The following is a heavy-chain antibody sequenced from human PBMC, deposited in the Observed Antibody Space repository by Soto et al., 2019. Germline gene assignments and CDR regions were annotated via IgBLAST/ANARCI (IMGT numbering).Heavy chain of an antibody. Sequence: HPGGSLRLSFTASGFTFCDYAMSWLRQAPGKGLEWVGFTRSKAYGGTTEYAASVKGRFTISRDDSKSIAYLQMNSLKTEDTAVYYCARDYYKYYDSSGYYRSPAYWGQGT. J-gene: IGHJ4*02. CDR3: ARDYYKYYDSSGYYRSPAY. CDR1: GFTFCDYA. D-gene: IGHD3-22*01. CDR2: TRSKAYGGTT. V-gene: IGHV3-49*03.